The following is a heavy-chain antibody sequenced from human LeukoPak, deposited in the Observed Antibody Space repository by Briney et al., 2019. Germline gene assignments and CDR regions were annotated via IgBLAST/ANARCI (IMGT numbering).Heavy chain of an antibody. J-gene: IGHJ4*02. D-gene: IGHD5-18*01. CDR1: GLTFRSYA. Sequence: QPGGSLRLSCAASGLTFRSYAMSWVRQAPGKGLEWVSGIGYTGDSTHYADSVKGRFTISRDNSRSTLYLQMNSLRAEDTAVYYCAKDRGALVDTGTLNYWGQGTLVTVSS. CDR2: IGYTGDST. CDR3: AKDRGALVDTGTLNY. V-gene: IGHV3-23*01.